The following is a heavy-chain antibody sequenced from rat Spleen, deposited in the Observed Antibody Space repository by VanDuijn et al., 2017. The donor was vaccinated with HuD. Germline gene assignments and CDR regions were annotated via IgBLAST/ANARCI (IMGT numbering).Heavy chain of an antibody. J-gene: IGHJ2*01. Sequence: EVQLQESGPGLVKPSQSLSLTCSVTGHSITTSYRWNWIRKFPGNKLEWIGHISYSGSTSYNPSLKSRISITRDSSKNQFFLQLNSVTSEDTATYYCAREGATVDYWGQGVVVTVSS. CDR2: ISYSGST. D-gene: IGHD1-8*01. V-gene: IGHV3-1*01. CDR3: AREGATVDY. CDR1: GHSITTSY.